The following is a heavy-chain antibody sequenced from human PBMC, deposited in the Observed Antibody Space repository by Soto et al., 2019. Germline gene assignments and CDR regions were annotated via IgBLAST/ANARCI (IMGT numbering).Heavy chain of an antibody. CDR2: IIPVFGTT. CDR1: GCLFSSFA. CDR3: ARGGGPYVWFNEF. V-gene: IGHV1-69*13. Sequence: SVKVSCQDSGCLFSSFAISWVRQAPGQGLEWLGGIIPVFGTTNYAEKFQDRVTITADESTNTAYMELSSLTSGDTAMYYCARGGGPYVWFNEFWGQGTLVTVSS. D-gene: IGHD3-16*01. J-gene: IGHJ4*02.